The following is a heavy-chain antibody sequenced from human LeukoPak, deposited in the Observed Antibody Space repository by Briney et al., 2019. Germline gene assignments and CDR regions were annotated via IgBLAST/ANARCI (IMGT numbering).Heavy chain of an antibody. Sequence: GGSLRLSCAASGFTFSSYPMYWVRQAPGKGLEWVSALSDSGGDTYYADSVKGRFTISRDNAKNTLYLQMNSLRAEETAVYYCAKGACSSGSCYFDYWGQGTQVTVSS. CDR1: GFTFSSYP. D-gene: IGHD2-15*01. CDR2: LSDSGGDT. J-gene: IGHJ4*02. CDR3: AKGACSSGSCYFDY. V-gene: IGHV3-23*01.